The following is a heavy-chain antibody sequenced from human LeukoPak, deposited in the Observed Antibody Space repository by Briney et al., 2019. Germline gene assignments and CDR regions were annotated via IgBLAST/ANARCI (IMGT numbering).Heavy chain of an antibody. CDR3: ASTPPPDIVVVPAATYYMDV. Sequence: SVKVSCKASGYTFTSYGISWVRRAPGQGLEWMGGIIPIFGTANYAQKFQGRVTITADESTSTAYMELSSLRSEDTAVYYCASTPPPDIVVVPAATYYMDVWGKGTTVTVSS. V-gene: IGHV1-69*13. CDR1: GYTFTSYG. D-gene: IGHD2-2*01. CDR2: IIPIFGTA. J-gene: IGHJ6*03.